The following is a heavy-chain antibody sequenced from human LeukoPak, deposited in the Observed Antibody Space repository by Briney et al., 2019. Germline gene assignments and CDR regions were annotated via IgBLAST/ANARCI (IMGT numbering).Heavy chain of an antibody. CDR2: LSWNSGSI. CDR1: GFTYDDYA. V-gene: IGHV3-9*01. D-gene: IGHD3-22*01. J-gene: IGHJ5*02. CDR3: AKGSDYDSSGFNWFDP. Sequence: GRSLRLSCAASGFTYDDYARHWVRQAPAKGLEWVSGLSWNSGSIGYADSVKGRFTISRDNAKNSLYLQMNSLRAEDTALYYCAKGSDYDSSGFNWFDPWGQGTLVTVSS.